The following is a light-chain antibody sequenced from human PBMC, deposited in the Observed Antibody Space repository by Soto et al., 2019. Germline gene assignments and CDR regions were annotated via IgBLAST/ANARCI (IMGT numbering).Light chain of an antibody. CDR2: SAS. V-gene: IGKV3D-15*01. CDR3: QQYNNLPYT. Sequence: EIVMTQSPATLSVSPRERVTLSCRATQSVNSNLAWYPQNLGQAPRLLILSASTRATGVPARFSGSGSGTDFTLTISSLQSEDCAVYYCQQYNNLPYTFGQGNKVVI. J-gene: IGKJ2*01. CDR1: QSVNSN.